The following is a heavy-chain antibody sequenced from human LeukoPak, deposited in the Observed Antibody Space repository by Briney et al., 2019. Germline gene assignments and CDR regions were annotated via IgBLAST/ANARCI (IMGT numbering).Heavy chain of an antibody. D-gene: IGHD1-26*01. J-gene: IGHJ4*02. Sequence: GSLEPSWLAPGVPFTILWRNWARPAPGKGLEWVANIKQDGSEKYYVDSVKGRFTISRDNAKSSLYLQMNSLRAEDRAVYYCARGGTYYYHYFDYWGQGTLVTVSS. CDR3: ARGGTYYYHYFDY. CDR1: GVPFTILW. CDR2: IKQDGSEK. V-gene: IGHV3-7*05.